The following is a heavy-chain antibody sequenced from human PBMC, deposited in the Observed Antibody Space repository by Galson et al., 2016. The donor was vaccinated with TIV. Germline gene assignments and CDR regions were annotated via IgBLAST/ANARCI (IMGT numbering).Heavy chain of an antibody. D-gene: IGHD2-21*01. CDR1: GDTFRNYV. CDR2: IIPIHGLA. V-gene: IGHV1-69*10. Sequence: SVKVSCKASGDTFRNYVISWVRQAPGQGLEWMGGIIPIHGLANHAQKFQGRVTITPDALTSTVYMEVSSLRSEDTAVYYCARDVPCGGDCYFFDFWGQGTRVTVSS. J-gene: IGHJ4*02. CDR3: ARDVPCGGDCYFFDF.